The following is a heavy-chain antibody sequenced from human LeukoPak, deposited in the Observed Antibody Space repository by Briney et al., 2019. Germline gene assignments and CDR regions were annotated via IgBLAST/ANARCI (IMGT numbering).Heavy chain of an antibody. Sequence: GGSLRLSCAASGFTFSTYDMHWVRQVTGKGLEWVSGIRTAGDTYYSDPVKGRFTISRESAKNSLHLQMNSLRVGDTAVYYCARVVRDASGWYHFDFWGQGTLVTVSS. CDR3: ARVVRDASGWYHFDF. CDR1: GFTFSTYD. D-gene: IGHD6-19*01. V-gene: IGHV3-13*04. CDR2: IRTAGDT. J-gene: IGHJ4*02.